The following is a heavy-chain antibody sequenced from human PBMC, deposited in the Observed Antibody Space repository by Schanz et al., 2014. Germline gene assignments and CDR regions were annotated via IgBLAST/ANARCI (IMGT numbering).Heavy chain of an antibody. V-gene: IGHV3-7*01. CDR1: GFSFNNYW. CDR2: IIHDGSEK. Sequence: EVQLVESGGGLVQPGGSLRLSCAASGFSFNNYWMTWFRQVPGKGLEWVANIIHDGSEKFYVDSVKGRFTISRDNAKNSLYLQMDALRAEDTAVYYCARDLRNSRPSYYDHWGQGTLVTVSA. J-gene: IGHJ4*02. D-gene: IGHD6-13*01. CDR3: ARDLRNSRPSYYDH.